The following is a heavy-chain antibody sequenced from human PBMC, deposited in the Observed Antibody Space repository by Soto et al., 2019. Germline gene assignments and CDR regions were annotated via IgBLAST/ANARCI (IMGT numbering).Heavy chain of an antibody. CDR1: GGTFSSYA. V-gene: IGHV1-69*12. CDR2: IVPIVDTS. Sequence: QVQLVQSGAEARQPASSVKVSCKTSGGTFSSYAITWVRQAPGQGLEWMGGIVPIVDTSTYAQKFQGRVTITADVSTSTVYMELSSLRSDDTAVYYCVSVVAIPGYPDNWGQGTLVTVSS. D-gene: IGHD5-12*01. CDR3: VSVVAIPGYPDN. J-gene: IGHJ4*02.